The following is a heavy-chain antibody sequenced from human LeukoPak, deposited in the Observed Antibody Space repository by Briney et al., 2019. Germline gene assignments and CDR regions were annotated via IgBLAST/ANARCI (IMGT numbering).Heavy chain of an antibody. CDR2: MDYSGNT. D-gene: IGHD1-26*01. CDR3: ARYASGSYFRGIDY. CDR1: GGSFSGYY. J-gene: IGHJ4*02. Sequence: SETLSLTCAVYGGSFSGYYWSWIRQPPGKGLEWIGSMDYSGNTYYNPSLESRLTVSIDTSKNQFSLKLNSVTAADTAVYYCARYASGSYFRGIDYWGQGTLVTVSS. V-gene: IGHV4-34*01.